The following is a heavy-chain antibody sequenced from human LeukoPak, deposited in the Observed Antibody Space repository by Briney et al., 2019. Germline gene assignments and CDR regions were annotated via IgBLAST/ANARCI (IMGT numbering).Heavy chain of an antibody. CDR3: ANRYCSGGSCYFDY. Sequence: SETLSLTCTVSGGSIRSSSYYWGWIRQPPGKGLERIGSFYYSGSTYYNPSLKSRVTISVDTPKNQFSLKLSSVTAADTAVYYCANRYCSGGSCYFDYWGQGTLVTVSS. J-gene: IGHJ4*02. CDR2: FYYSGST. V-gene: IGHV4-39*01. D-gene: IGHD2-15*01. CDR1: GGSIRSSSYY.